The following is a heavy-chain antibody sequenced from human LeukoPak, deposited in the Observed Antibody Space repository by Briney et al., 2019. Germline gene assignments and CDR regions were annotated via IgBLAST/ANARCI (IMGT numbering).Heavy chain of an antibody. D-gene: IGHD5-24*01. CDR1: GFTFSTYS. CDR2: ISSSSSYI. J-gene: IGHJ5*02. V-gene: IGHV3-21*01. CDR3: ARDLIADGYNT. Sequence: GGSLRLSCAASGFTFSTYSMNWVRQAPGMGLEWVSSISSSSSYIYYADSVKGRFTISRDNAKNSLYLQMNSLRAEDTAVYYCARDLIADGYNTWGQGTLVTVSS.